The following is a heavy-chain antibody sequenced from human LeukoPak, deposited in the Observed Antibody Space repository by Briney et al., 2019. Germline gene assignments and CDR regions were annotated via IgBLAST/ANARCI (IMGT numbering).Heavy chain of an antibody. CDR3: ARQTSGTGSFDY. D-gene: IGHD1-1*01. CDR1: GGSISSGDYY. Sequence: PSQTLSLTXTVSGGSISSGDYYWSWIRQPPGKGLEWIGYIYYSGSTYYNPSLKSRVTISVDTSKNQFSLKLSSVTAADTAVYYCARQTSGTGSFDYWGQGTLVAVSS. CDR2: IYYSGST. J-gene: IGHJ4*02. V-gene: IGHV4-30-4*08.